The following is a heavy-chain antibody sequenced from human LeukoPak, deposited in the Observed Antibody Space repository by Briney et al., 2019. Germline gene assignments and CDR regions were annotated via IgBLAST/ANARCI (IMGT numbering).Heavy chain of an antibody. Sequence: ASVKVSCKVSGYTLTELSMHWVRQAPGKGLEWMGGFDPEDVETIYAQKFQGRVTMTDDTSTDTAYMELSSLRSEDTAVYYCASAKWYYYDTSDYQPPDVRSGFDYWGQGTLVTVSS. CDR2: FDPEDVET. CDR1: GYTLTELS. D-gene: IGHD3-22*01. J-gene: IGHJ4*02. V-gene: IGHV1-24*01. CDR3: ASAKWYYYDTSDYQPPDVRSGFDY.